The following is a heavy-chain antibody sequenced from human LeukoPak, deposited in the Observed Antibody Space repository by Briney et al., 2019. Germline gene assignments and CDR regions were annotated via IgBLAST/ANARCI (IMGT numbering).Heavy chain of an antibody. CDR2: INPNSGGT. D-gene: IGHD6-19*01. Sequence: ASVTVSCKASGYTFTGYYMHWVRQAPGQGLEWMAWINPNSGGTNYAQKFQGRVTMTRDTSISTAYMELSRLRSDDTAVYYCARVLPGIAVAGTNFDYWGQGTLVTVSS. J-gene: IGHJ4*02. V-gene: IGHV1-2*02. CDR3: ARVLPGIAVAGTNFDY. CDR1: GYTFTGYY.